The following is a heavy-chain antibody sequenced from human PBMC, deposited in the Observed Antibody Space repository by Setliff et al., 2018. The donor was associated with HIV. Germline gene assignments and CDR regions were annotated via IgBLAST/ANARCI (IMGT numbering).Heavy chain of an antibody. J-gene: IGHJ6*03. V-gene: IGHV1-58*01. CDR1: GFTFSGSV. Sequence: SVKVSCKASGFTFSGSVVQWVRQARGQRLEWIGRIVVGSGKTDYAQKFQNRVTITRDMSTSTAYMELSSLRSEDTAVYYCAADRGDYFELDYPYYHYTDVWGKGTTVTVSS. D-gene: IGHD3-22*01. CDR2: IVVGSGKT. CDR3: AADRGDYFELDYPYYHYTDV.